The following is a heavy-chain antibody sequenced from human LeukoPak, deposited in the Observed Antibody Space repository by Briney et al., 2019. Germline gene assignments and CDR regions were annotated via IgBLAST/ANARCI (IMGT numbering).Heavy chain of an antibody. J-gene: IGHJ4*02. D-gene: IGHD6-19*01. V-gene: IGHV4-34*01. CDR2: INHSGST. Sequence: SETLSLTCAVYGGSFSGYYWSWIRQPPGKGLEWIGEINHSGSTNYNPSLKSRVTISVDTSKNQFSLKLSSVTAADTAVYYCARAPGGAVAGLRNDYWGQGTLVTVSS. CDR3: ARAPGGAVAGLRNDY. CDR1: GGSFSGYY.